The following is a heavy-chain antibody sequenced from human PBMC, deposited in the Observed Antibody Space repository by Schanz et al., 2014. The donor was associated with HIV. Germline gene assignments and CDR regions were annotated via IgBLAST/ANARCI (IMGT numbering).Heavy chain of an antibody. J-gene: IGHJ4*02. D-gene: IGHD6-19*01. CDR3: AKTSYGWYFEY. Sequence: EVQLLESGGGLVQPGGSLRLSCAASRFTFSSFAMSWVRQAPGKGLEWVSSISSSSSYKYYADSVKGRFTISRDNSKSTLYLQMNSLRAEDTAIYYCAKTSYGWYFEYWGQGTLVTVSS. CDR1: RFTFSSFA. V-gene: IGHV3-23*01. CDR2: ISSSSSYK.